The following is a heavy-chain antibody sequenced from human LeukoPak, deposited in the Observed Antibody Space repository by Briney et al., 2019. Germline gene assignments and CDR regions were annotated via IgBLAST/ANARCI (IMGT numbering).Heavy chain of an antibody. V-gene: IGHV4-4*07. CDR1: GGSISSYY. CDR2: IYTSGST. Sequence: PSETLSLTCTVSGGSISSYYWSWIRQPAGKGLEWIGRIYTSGSTNYNPSLKSRVTMSVDTSKNQFSLKLSSVSAADTAVYYCARDQLNYYDSSGSDDAFDIWGQGTMVTVSS. J-gene: IGHJ3*02. CDR3: ARDQLNYYDSSGSDDAFDI. D-gene: IGHD3-22*01.